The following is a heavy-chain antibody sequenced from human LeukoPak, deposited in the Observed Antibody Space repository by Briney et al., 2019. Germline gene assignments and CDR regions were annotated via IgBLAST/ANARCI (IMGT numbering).Heavy chain of an antibody. CDR3: ARGEYSRAPHDY. J-gene: IGHJ4*02. CDR2: INPNSGNT. Sequence: ASVKVSCKASGYTFTSYDINWVRQATGQGLEWMGWINPNSGNTGYAQKFQGRVTMTRNTSISTAYMELSSLRSEDTAVYYCARGEYSRAPHDYWGQGTLVTVSS. V-gene: IGHV1-8*01. CDR1: GYTFTSYD. D-gene: IGHD6-6*01.